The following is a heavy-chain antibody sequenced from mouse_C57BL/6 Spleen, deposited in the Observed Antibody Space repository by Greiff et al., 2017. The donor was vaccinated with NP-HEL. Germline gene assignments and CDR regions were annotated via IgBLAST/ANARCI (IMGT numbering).Heavy chain of an antibody. D-gene: IGHD1-1*01. CDR2: INPNNGGT. CDR1: GYTFTDYN. CDR3: ARPYYGSSYLDY. Sequence: EVQLQQSGPELVKPGASVKMSCKASGYTFTDYNMHWVKQSHGKSLEWIGYINPNNGGTSYNQKFKGKATLTVNKSSSTAYMELRSLTSEDSAVYYWARPYYGSSYLDYWGQGTTLTVSS. J-gene: IGHJ2*01. V-gene: IGHV1-22*01.